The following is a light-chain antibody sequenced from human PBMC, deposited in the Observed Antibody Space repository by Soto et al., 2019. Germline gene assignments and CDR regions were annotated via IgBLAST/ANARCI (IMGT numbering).Light chain of an antibody. CDR1: SSDVGGYDL. CDR3: CVYVSRNTLL. V-gene: IGLV2-23*01. J-gene: IGLJ3*02. Sequence: QSVLTQPASVSGSPGQSITISCTGTSSDVGGYDLVSWYQQHPGKAPKLIIYEGSKRPSGISNRFSGSKSGNTASLIISGLRGDDGGDYYCCVYVSRNTLLLGGGTKLPAL. CDR2: EGS.